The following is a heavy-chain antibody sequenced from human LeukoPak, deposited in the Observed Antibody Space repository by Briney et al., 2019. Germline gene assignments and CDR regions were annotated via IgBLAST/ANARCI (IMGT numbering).Heavy chain of an antibody. Sequence: HTGGSLRLSCAVSGITFNNYAMSWVRQAPGKGPEWVSGISGRGASKYYADSVKGRFTISRDNSKNTLYLQMNSLRAEDTAVYYCAKGVVVAPNVTPFDYWGQGTLVTVSS. J-gene: IGHJ4*02. V-gene: IGHV3-23*01. D-gene: IGHD2-2*01. CDR1: GITFNNYA. CDR2: ISGRGASK. CDR3: AKGVVVAPNVTPFDY.